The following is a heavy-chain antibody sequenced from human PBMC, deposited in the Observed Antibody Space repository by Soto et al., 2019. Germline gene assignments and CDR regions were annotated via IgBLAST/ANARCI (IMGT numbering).Heavy chain of an antibody. V-gene: IGHV4-34*01. D-gene: IGHD3-10*01. Sequence: PSETLSLTCAVHGGSFSGYYWSWIRQPPGKGLEWIGEINHSGSTNYNPSLKSRVTISVETSKNQFSLKLSSVTAADTAVYYCARGRSGSYYMGWFDPWGQGTLVTVSS. CDR2: INHSGST. CDR3: ARGRSGSYYMGWFDP. CDR1: GGSFSGYY. J-gene: IGHJ5*02.